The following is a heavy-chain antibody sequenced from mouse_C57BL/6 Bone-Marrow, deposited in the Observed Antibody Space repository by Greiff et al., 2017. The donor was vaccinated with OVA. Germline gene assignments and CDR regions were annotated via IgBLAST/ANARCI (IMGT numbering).Heavy chain of an antibody. Sequence: EVQLVESGEGLVKPGGSLKLSCAASGFTFSSYAMSWVRQTPEKRLEWVAYISSGGDYIYYADTVKGRFTISRDNARNTLYLQMSSLKSEDTAMYYCTRDYYGSSWYFDVWVTGTTVTVSS. V-gene: IGHV5-9-1*02. CDR3: TRDYYGSSWYFDV. CDR2: ISSGGDYI. CDR1: GFTFSSYA. D-gene: IGHD1-1*01. J-gene: IGHJ1*03.